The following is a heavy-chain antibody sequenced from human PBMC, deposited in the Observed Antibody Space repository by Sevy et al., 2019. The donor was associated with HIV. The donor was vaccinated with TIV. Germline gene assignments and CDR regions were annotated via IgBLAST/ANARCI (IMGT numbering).Heavy chain of an antibody. J-gene: IGHJ4*02. D-gene: IGHD1-1*01. CDR2: IKGDGSQT. Sequence: GGSLRLSCAASGFIFSNYWMTWVRQAPGKGLEWVANIKGDGSQTAYADSVRGRCTISRDNAKNSLYLQINSLSPEDTALYYCAGDTGNFYVDYWGQGTLVTVSS. CDR1: GFIFSNYW. CDR3: AGDTGNFYVDY. V-gene: IGHV3-7*01.